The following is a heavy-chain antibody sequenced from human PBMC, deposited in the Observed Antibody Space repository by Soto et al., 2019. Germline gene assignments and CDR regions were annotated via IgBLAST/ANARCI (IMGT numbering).Heavy chain of an antibody. J-gene: IGHJ6*03. CDR2: IIPILGIA. CDR1: GGTFSSYT. Sequence: QVQLVQSGAEVKKPESSVKVSCKASGGTFSSYTISWVRQAPGQGLEWMGRIIPILGIANYAQKFQGRVTITADKSTSTAYMELSSLRSEDTAVYYCARGRDCTNGVCYTHYYYYMDVWGKGTTVTVSS. CDR3: ARGRDCTNGVCYTHYYYYMDV. D-gene: IGHD2-8*01. V-gene: IGHV1-69*02.